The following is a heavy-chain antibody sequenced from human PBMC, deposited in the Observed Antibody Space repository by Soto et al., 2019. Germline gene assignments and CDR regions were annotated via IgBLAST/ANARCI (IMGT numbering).Heavy chain of an antibody. CDR1: GGSVFSSSW. CDR2: IYHAGSP. J-gene: IGHJ3*02. D-gene: IGHD2-21*01. CDR3: ARGSSFRGDFDI. Sequence: SENLSLTCGVSGGSVFSSSWWTWLRQSPGKGLEWIGEIYHAGSPNYNPSFQSRVTILLDKSKNNFSLRLTSVTAADAATYYCARGSSFRGDFDIWGQGTTVTVSS. V-gene: IGHV4-4*02.